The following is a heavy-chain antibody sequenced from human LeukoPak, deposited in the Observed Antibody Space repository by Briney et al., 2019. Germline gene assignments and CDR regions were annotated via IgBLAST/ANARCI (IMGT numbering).Heavy chain of an antibody. CDR3: ARAFIRADAFDI. V-gene: IGHV3-48*03. CDR2: IISSGSTI. CDR1: GFTLSSYE. J-gene: IGHJ3*02. Sequence: AGSLRLPCAASGFTLSSYEMDWVRQAPGKGLEWVSYIISSGSTIYYPDSVKGRFTISRDNAKTALYLQMNSMRADATAVYYCARAFIRADAFDIWGQGTMVTVSS. D-gene: IGHD4-17*01.